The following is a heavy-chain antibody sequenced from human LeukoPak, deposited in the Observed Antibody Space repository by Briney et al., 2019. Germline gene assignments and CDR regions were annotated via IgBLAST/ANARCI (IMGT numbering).Heavy chain of an antibody. J-gene: IGHJ6*02. V-gene: IGHV4-59*08. CDR3: ARHNEGRSSSYYYYGMDV. CDR1: GGSISRYY. D-gene: IGHD6-6*01. Sequence: SETLSLTCTVSGGSISRYYWSWNRQPPGKGLEWIGYLYYSGSTNYNPSLKSRVTIPVDTSKNQFSLKLSSVTAADTAVYYCARHNEGRSSSYYYYGMDVWGQGTTVTVSS. CDR2: LYYSGST.